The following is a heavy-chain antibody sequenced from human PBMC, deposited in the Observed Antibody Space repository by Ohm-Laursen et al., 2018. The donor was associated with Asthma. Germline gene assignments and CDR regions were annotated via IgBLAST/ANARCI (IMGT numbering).Heavy chain of an antibody. J-gene: IGHJ5*02. CDR1: GGSISSGGYS. CDR2: IYHSGST. CDR3: ARVRRDMTTVTTDWFDP. V-gene: IGHV4-30-2*01. Sequence: TLSLTCAVSGGSISSGGYSWSWIRQPPGKGLEWIGYIYHSGSTYYNPSLKSRVTISVDRSKNQFSLKLSSVTAADTAVYYCARVRRDMTTVTTDWFDPWGQGTLVIVSS. D-gene: IGHD4-17*01.